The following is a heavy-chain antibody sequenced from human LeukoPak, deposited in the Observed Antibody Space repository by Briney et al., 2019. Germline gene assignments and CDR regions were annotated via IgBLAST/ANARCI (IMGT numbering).Heavy chain of an antibody. D-gene: IGHD3-22*01. J-gene: IGHJ4*02. CDR1: GGSFSGYY. CDR3: ARGRDYYDSSGSYGYFDY. V-gene: IGHV4-34*01. CDR2: INHSGST. Sequence: SETLSLTCAVYGGSFSGYYWSWIRQPPGKGLEWIGDINHSGSTNHSPSLKSRVTISVDTSKNQFSLKLSSVTAADTALYYCARGRDYYDSSGSYGYFDYWGQGTLVTVSS.